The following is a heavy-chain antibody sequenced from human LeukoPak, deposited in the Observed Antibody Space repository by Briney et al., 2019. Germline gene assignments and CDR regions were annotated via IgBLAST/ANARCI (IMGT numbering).Heavy chain of an antibody. J-gene: IGHJ5*02. CDR2: IWYDGSNK. V-gene: IGHV3-33*01. D-gene: IGHD5-18*01. CDR3: ARDLLISYGSGVDWFDP. Sequence: PGGSLRLSCAASGFTFSSYGMHWVRQAPGKGLEWVAVIWYDGSNKYYADSVKGRFTISRDNSKNTLYLQMNSLRAEDTAVYYCARDLLISYGSGVDWFDPWGQGTLVTVSS. CDR1: GFTFSSYG.